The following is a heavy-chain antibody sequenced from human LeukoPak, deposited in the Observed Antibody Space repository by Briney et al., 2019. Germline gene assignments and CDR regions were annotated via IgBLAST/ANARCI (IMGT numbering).Heavy chain of an antibody. D-gene: IGHD4-17*01. J-gene: IGHJ4*02. CDR1: GFTVSSNY. V-gene: IGHV3-53*01. Sequence: PGGSLRLSRAASGFTVSSNYMNWVRQAPGKGLEWVSVVYTGGSTSYADSVKGRFTISRDNSKNTVYLQMNSLRAEDTAVYYCAREGPQTTVTPYYFDYWGQGTLVTVSS. CDR2: VYTGGST. CDR3: AREGPQTTVTPYYFDY.